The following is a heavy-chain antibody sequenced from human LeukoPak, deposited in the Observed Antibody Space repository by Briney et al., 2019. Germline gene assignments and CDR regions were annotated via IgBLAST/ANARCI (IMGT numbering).Heavy chain of an antibody. J-gene: IGHJ4*02. V-gene: IGHV3-48*03. CDR1: GFTFSSYE. Sequence: GGSLRLSCAASGFTFSSYEMNRVRQAPGKGLEWVSYISSSGSTIYYADSVKGRFTISRDNAKNSLYLQMNSLRAEDTAVYYCAAGGRIAVSFDYWGQGTLVTVSS. CDR3: AAGGRIAVSFDY. D-gene: IGHD6-19*01. CDR2: ISSSGSTI.